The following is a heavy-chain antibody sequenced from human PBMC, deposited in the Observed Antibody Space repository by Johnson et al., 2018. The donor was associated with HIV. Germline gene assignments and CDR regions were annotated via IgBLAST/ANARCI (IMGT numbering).Heavy chain of an antibody. Sequence: EVQLVESGGGLVQPGGSLRLSCAVTGFTFSDAWMSWVRQAPGKGLEWVGRIKRKADGGTTDYAAPVKGRFSISRDDSKNTVYLQMNSLKTEDTAVYFCTTDPIVLGYWCHSSPWGQGTMVTVSS. J-gene: IGHJ3*01. D-gene: IGHD3-22*01. CDR2: IKRKADGGTT. CDR1: GFTFSDAW. CDR3: TTDPIVLGYWCHSSP. V-gene: IGHV3-15*01.